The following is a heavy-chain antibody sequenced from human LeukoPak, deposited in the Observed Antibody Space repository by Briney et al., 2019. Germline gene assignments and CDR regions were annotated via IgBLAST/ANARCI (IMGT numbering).Heavy chain of an antibody. V-gene: IGHV4-59*11. CDR1: GDSIRSHY. CDR3: ARGGEGYNDDAFEV. D-gene: IGHD5-24*01. J-gene: IGHJ3*01. CDR2: IYNSATT. Sequence: SETLPLTCTVSGDSIRSHYCAWIRQSPGKGLEWIGHIYNSATTDYNPSFKSRVTISLDTSKKQFSLKMTSVTALDSAVYYCARGGEGYNDDAFEVWGLGTAVTVSS.